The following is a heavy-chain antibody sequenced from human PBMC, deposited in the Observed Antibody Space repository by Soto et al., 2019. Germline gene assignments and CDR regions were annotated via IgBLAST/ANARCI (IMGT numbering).Heavy chain of an antibody. V-gene: IGHV3-30*18. CDR3: AKGGNLVGATFYYYGMDV. CDR1: GFTFSSYG. CDR2: ISYDGSNK. D-gene: IGHD1-26*01. Sequence: QVQLVESGGGVVQPGRSLRLSCAASGFTFSSYGMHWVRQAPGKGLEWVAVISYDGSNKYYADSVKSRFTISRDNSKNTLYLQMNSLRAEDTAVYYCAKGGNLVGATFYYYGMDVWGQGTTVTVSS. J-gene: IGHJ6*02.